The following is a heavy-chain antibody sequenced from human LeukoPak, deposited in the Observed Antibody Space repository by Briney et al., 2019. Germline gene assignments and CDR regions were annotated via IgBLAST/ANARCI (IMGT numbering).Heavy chain of an antibody. CDR3: AINGYGGYDILTHDY. V-gene: IGHV4-38-2*02. J-gene: IGHJ4*02. D-gene: IGHD3-9*01. CDR1: GYSISSGYY. CDR2: IYHSGST. Sequence: KTSETLSLTCTVSGYSISSGYYWGWIRQPPGKGLEWIGSIYHSGSTYYNPSLKSRVTISVDTSKNQFSLKLSSVTAADTAVYYCAINGYGGYDILTHDYWGQGTLVTVSS.